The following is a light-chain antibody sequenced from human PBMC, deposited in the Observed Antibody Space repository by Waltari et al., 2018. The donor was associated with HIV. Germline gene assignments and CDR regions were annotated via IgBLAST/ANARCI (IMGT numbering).Light chain of an antibody. CDR2: GVS. J-gene: IGLJ3*02. V-gene: IGLV2-11*01. CDR1: SSDVGAYNY. Sequence: QSALTQPRSVSGSPGQTVTISCTGSSSDVGAYNYVSWYQQHPGKAPKVMIYGVSERPSGVPDRVSGSKSGNTASLTISGLQAEDEADYYCCSYAGSFTWVFGGGTKLTVL. CDR3: CSYAGSFTWV.